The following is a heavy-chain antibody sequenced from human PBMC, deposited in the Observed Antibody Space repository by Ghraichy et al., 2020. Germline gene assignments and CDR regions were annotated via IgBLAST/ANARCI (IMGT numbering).Heavy chain of an antibody. V-gene: IGHV4-59*01. CDR2: IYYSGST. CDR1: GGSISSYY. CDR3: ARGSTMVRGFLVYYYYMDV. J-gene: IGHJ6*03. D-gene: IGHD3-10*01. Sequence: SETLSLTCTVSGGSISSYYWSWIRQPPGKGLEWIGYIYYSGSTNYNPSLKSRVTISVDTSKNQFSLKLSSVTAADTAVYYCARGSTMVRGFLVYYYYMDVWGKGTTVTVSS.